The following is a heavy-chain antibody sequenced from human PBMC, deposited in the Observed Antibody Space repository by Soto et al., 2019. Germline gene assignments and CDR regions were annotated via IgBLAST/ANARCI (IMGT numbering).Heavy chain of an antibody. CDR3: ARVGVYSSSWYDGDVDNWFDP. V-gene: IGHV4-59*01. CDR2: IYYSGST. CDR1: GGSIISYY. J-gene: IGHJ5*02. D-gene: IGHD6-13*01. Sequence: SETLSLTCTVSGGSIISYYWSWMRQPPGKGLEWIGYIYYSGSTNYNPSLKSRVTISVDTSKNQFSLKLSSVTAADTAVYYCARVGVYSSSWYDGDVDNWFDPWGQGTLVTVSS.